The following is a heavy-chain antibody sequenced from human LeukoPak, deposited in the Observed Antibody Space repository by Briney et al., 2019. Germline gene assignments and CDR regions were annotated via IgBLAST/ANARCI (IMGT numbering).Heavy chain of an antibody. CDR1: GGSIRGSF. CDR2: IDYSGST. CDR3: ARCGAGEWGATNY. V-gene: IGHV4-59*01. Sequence: SETLSLTCTVSGGSIRGSFWNWIRQPPGKGLEWIGYIDYSGSTNYNPSLRSRVTISIDTSQNQFSMQLTSVTAADTAVYYCARCGAGEWGATNYWGQGTLVTVSS. D-gene: IGHD1-26*01. J-gene: IGHJ4*02.